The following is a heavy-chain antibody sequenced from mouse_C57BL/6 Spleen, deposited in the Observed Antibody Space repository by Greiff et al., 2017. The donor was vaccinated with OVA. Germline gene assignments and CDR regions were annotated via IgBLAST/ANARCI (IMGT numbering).Heavy chain of an antibody. CDR2: IRSKSNNYAT. CDR3: VRHGWEGAMDY. D-gene: IGHD2-3*01. V-gene: IGHV10-1*01. CDR1: GFSFNTYA. Sequence: VQLKESGGGLVQPKGSLKLSCAASGFSFNTYAMNWVRQAPGKGLEWVARIRSKSNNYATYYADSVKDRFTISRDDSESTLYLQMNNLKTEDTAMYYCVRHGWEGAMDYWGQGTSVTVSS. J-gene: IGHJ4*01.